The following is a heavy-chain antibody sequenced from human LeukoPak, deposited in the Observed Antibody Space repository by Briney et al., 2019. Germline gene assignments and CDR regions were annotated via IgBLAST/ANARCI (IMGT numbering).Heavy chain of an antibody. J-gene: IGHJ5*02. CDR3: ARDLGQYYDTSDNWFDP. D-gene: IGHD3-22*01. V-gene: IGHV3-74*01. CDR1: GFTFSNYW. CDR2: INSDGINT. Sequence: GRSLRLSCAASGFTFSNYWMHWVRQAPGKGLVWVSRINSDGINTSYADSVKGRFTISRDNAKDTLNLQMNSLRAEDTAVYYCARDLGQYYDTSDNWFDPWGQGTLVTVSS.